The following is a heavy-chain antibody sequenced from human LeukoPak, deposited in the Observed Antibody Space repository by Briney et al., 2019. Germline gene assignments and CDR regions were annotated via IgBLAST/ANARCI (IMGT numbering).Heavy chain of an antibody. D-gene: IGHD1-26*01. CDR2: ITSSGTYT. CDR3: ARDPYSGNYGTYYYYYMDV. J-gene: IGHJ6*03. CDR1: GFTFSNYN. Sequence: GGSLRLSCADSGFTFSNYNMNWVRQAPGKAMEWVSSITSSGTYTFYADSVKGRFTISRDKAKNSLYLQMDSLGPEDTAVYYCARDPYSGNYGTYYYYYMDVWGKGTTVTISS. V-gene: IGHV3-21*01.